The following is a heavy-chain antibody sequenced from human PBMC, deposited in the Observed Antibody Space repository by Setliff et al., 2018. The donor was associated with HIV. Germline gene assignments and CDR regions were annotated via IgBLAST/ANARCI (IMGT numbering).Heavy chain of an antibody. D-gene: IGHD3-3*01. Sequence: VASVKVSCKPSGYSFTNHYMHWVRQAPGQGLEWMGVINPTGGSKRNTQKFQGRVTITADKSTSTVYMELSSLTTEDKAMYYCARDRGPNNSFWRGTKKTHAFDLWGQGTMVTVSS. V-gene: IGHV1-46*01. J-gene: IGHJ3*01. CDR1: GYSFTNHY. CDR2: INPTGGSK. CDR3: ARDRGPNNSFWRGTKKTHAFDL.